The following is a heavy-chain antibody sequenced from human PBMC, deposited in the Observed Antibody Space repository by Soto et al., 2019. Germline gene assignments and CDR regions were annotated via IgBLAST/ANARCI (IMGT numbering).Heavy chain of an antibody. CDR3: ARTGKPHIVATINKYNWFDP. J-gene: IGHJ5*02. CDR1: GYTFTSYG. Sequence: VSVKVSCKASGYTFTSYGISWVRQAPGQGLEWMGWISAYNGNTNYAQKLQGRVTMTTDTSTSTAYMELRSLRSDDTAAYYCARTGKPHIVATINKYNWFDPWGQGTLVTVSS. D-gene: IGHD5-12*01. V-gene: IGHV1-18*01. CDR2: ISAYNGNT.